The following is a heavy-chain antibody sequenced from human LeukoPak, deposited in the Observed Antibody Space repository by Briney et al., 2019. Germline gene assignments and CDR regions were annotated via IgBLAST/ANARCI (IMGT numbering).Heavy chain of an antibody. V-gene: IGHV3-7*03. Sequence: GALRLSCAASGLYLRNYWMSWVRQAPGKGLEWVANIKQDGSEKYYVASVKGRFTISRDNAKNSLYLEMNNLRAEDTAVYYCARWDYHVLTSWYYLAHWGQGTLVTVSS. J-gene: IGHJ4*02. D-gene: IGHD3-9*01. CDR3: ARWDYHVLTSWYYLAH. CDR1: GLYLRNYW. CDR2: IKQDGSEK.